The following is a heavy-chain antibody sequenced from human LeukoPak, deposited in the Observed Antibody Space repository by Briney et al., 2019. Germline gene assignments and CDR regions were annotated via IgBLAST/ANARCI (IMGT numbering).Heavy chain of an antibody. D-gene: IGHD2-15*01. J-gene: IGHJ3*02. CDR1: GFTFSSYA. Sequence: PGGSLRLSCAASGFTFSSYAMSWVRQAPGKGLEWVSAFSGSGGSTYYADSVKGRFTISRDNSKNTLFLQMNSLTAEDTAIYSCARPRLEYCSGGSCFDAFDIWGQGTMVTVSS. CDR3: ARPRLEYCSGGSCFDAFDI. CDR2: FSGSGGST. V-gene: IGHV3-23*01.